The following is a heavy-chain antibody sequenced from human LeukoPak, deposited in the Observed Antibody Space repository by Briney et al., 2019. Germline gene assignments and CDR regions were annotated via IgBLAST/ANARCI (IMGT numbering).Heavy chain of an antibody. CDR3: ARSGGHDAFDI. Sequence: SQSLSLTCAISGDSVSSYSAAWSWIRQSPSRGLEWLGRTYYRSKWYNDYAVSVKSRITINPDTSKNQFSLQLTSVTPEDTAVYYCARSGGHDAFDIWGQGTMVTVSS. CDR1: GDSVSSYSAA. J-gene: IGHJ3*02. V-gene: IGHV6-1*01. CDR2: TYYRSKWYN. D-gene: IGHD4-23*01.